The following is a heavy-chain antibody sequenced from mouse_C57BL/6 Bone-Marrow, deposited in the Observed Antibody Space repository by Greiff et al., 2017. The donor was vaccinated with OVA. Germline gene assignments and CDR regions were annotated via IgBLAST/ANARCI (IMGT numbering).Heavy chain of an antibody. D-gene: IGHD1-1*01. V-gene: IGHV1-26*01. J-gene: IGHJ2*01. CDR2: INPNNGGT. CDR1: GYTFTDYY. CDR3: ASLFITTVVATDY. Sequence: VQLQQSGPELVKPGASVKISCKASGYTFTDYYMNWVKQSHGKSLEWIGDINPNNGGTSYNQKFKGKATLTVDKSSSTAYMELRSLTSEDSAVYYCASLFITTVVATDYWGQGTTLTVSS.